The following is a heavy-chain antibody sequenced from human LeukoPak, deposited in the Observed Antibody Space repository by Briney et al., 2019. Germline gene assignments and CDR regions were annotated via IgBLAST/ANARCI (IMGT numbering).Heavy chain of an antibody. V-gene: IGHV4-4*07. D-gene: IGHD3-10*01. CDR3: ARVPGYYGSGSYALDY. J-gene: IGHJ4*02. CDR1: GGSISSYY. Sequence: SETLSLTCTVSGGSISSYYWSWIWQPAGKGLEWIGRIYTSGSTNYNPSLKSRVTISVDTSKNQFSLKLSSVTAADTAVYYCARVPGYYGSGSYALDYWGQGTLVTVSS. CDR2: IYTSGST.